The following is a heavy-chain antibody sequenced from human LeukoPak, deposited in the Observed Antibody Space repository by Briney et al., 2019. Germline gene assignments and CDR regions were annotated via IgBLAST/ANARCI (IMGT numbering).Heavy chain of an antibody. CDR3: AKAPHCPIDVCRYFVY. D-gene: IGHD2-8*01. CDR2: IIASGGGT. J-gene: IGHJ4*02. Sequence: GGSLRLSCAASGFTFTTYPMSWVRQAPGKGREQVSAIIASGGGTYYAASVKVRFTISRDNCRSTVFMQMGSLRAEDTPVYYLAKAPHCPIDVCRYFVYGGQGILVTVSS. V-gene: IGHV3-23*01. CDR1: GFTFTTYP.